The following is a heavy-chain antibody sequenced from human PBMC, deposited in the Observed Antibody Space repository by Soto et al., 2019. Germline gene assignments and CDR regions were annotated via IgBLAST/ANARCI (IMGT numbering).Heavy chain of an antibody. Sequence: PSETLSLTCTVSGGSISSGDYYWSWIRQPPGKGLEWIGYIYYSGSTYYNPSLKSRVTISVDTSKNQFSLKLSSVTAADTAVYYCARDIHDSSGYYLGLGGFDYWGQGTLVTVSS. CDR1: GGSISSGDYY. J-gene: IGHJ4*02. CDR2: IYYSGST. V-gene: IGHV4-30-4*01. D-gene: IGHD3-22*01. CDR3: ARDIHDSSGYYLGLGGFDY.